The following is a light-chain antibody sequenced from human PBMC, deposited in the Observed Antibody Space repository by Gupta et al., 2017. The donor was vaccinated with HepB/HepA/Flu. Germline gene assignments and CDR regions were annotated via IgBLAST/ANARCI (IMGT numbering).Light chain of an antibody. CDR1: QSLLHSNGYNY. V-gene: IGKV2-28*01. CDR3: MQALQTPLA. J-gene: IGKJ4*01. Sequence: DMVITQSLHSLSLTPVERASISCRSSQSLLHSNGYNYLDWCLQKPGQSPQRLIYLGSNRASRVPDRFSGSGSGTDFTLKISRVEAEDVGVYYCMQALQTPLAFGGGTKVEIK. CDR2: LGS.